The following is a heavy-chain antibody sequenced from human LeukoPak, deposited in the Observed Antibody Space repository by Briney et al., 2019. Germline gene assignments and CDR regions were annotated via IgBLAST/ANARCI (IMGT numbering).Heavy chain of an antibody. CDR2: ISYDGSNK. D-gene: IGHD6-13*01. J-gene: IGHJ4*02. Sequence: GGSLRLSCAASGFTFSSYAMHWVRQAPGKGLEWVAVISYDGSNKYYADSVKGRFTISRDNSKNTLYLRMNSLRAEDTAVYYCAREGGGSSWSSYYFDYWGQGTLVTVSS. V-gene: IGHV3-30*04. CDR1: GFTFSSYA. CDR3: AREGGGSSWSSYYFDY.